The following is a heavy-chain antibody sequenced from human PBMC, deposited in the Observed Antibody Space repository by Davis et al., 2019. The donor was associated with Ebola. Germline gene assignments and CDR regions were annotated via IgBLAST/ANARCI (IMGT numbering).Heavy chain of an antibody. Sequence: GESLKISCAASGFTFSSYWMSWVRQAPGKGLEWVSYISSSSSTIYYADSVKGRFTISRDNAKNSLYLQMNSLRAEDTAVYYCARDFSAYYYDSSGYLYYGMDVWGQGTTVTVSS. CDR1: GFTFSSYW. D-gene: IGHD3-22*01. CDR2: ISSSSSTI. J-gene: IGHJ6*02. CDR3: ARDFSAYYYDSSGYLYYGMDV. V-gene: IGHV3-48*01.